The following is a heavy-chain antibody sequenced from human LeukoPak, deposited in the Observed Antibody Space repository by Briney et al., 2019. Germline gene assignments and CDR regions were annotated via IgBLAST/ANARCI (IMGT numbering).Heavy chain of an antibody. J-gene: IGHJ4*02. D-gene: IGHD6-19*01. V-gene: IGHV4-59*01. CDR2: IYYSGHT. Sequence: GSLRLSCSASGFISSTSAMNWIRQPPGKGLEWIGNIYYSGHTNYKPSLKNRVTISLDTSKNQFSLKLTSVTAADTAVYYCARDGHSSGWLDYWGQGAMITVSS. CDR3: ARDGHSSGWLDY. CDR1: GFISSTSA.